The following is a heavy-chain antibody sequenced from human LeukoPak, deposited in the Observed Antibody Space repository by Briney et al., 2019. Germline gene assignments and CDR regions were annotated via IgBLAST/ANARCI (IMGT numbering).Heavy chain of an antibody. D-gene: IGHD4-11*01. CDR1: GGSISGGY. CDR2: VYTSGST. V-gene: IGHV4-4*09. Sequence: SETLSLTCTVSGGSISGGYWSWIRQPTGRGLEWIGYVYTSGSTNYSPSLKSRVTISVDTSKSHFALKLSSVTAADTAVYYCAKSYFDYSTYYSYYFNLWGQGALVTVSS. J-gene: IGHJ4*02. CDR3: AKSYFDYSTYYSYYFNL.